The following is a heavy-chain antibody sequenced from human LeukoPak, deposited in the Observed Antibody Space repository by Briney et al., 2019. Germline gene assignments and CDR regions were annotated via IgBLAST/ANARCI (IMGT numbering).Heavy chain of an antibody. J-gene: IGHJ4*02. CDR2: INHSGST. V-gene: IGHV4-34*01. D-gene: IGHD3-22*01. Sequence: SETLSLTCAVYGGSFSDYYWSWIRQPPGKGLEWIGEINHSGSTNYNPSLKSRVTISVDTSKNQFSLKLSSVTAADTAVYYCARTYDSSGYYYAFDYWGQGTLVTVSS. CDR1: GGSFSDYY. CDR3: ARTYDSSGYYYAFDY.